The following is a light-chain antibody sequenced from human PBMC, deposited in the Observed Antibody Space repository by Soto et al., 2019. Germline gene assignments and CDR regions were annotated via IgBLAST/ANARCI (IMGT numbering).Light chain of an antibody. CDR2: AAS. Sequence: DIHLTQSPSFLSASVGDRVSITCRASQGIDRYLAWYQQKSGKAPKLLIYAASTLQSGVPSRYSGSGSGTEFTLTSSSLQPEDFATYYCQQLSGYPRTCGQGTKLEIK. CDR1: QGIDRY. J-gene: IGKJ2*01. CDR3: QQLSGYPRT. V-gene: IGKV1-9*01.